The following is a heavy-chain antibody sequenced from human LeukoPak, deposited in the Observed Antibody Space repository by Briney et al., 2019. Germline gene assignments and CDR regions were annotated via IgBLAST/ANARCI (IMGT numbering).Heavy chain of an antibody. Sequence: PGGSLRLSCVGTGFTFSTFWMGWVRQAPGKGLEWVANIKQDETEKFYLGSVKGRFTISRDNAKNSLYLQMNSLRAEDTAVYYCARNLLGWQQLVSDYWGQGTLVTVSS. CDR1: GFTFSTFW. CDR3: ARNLLGWQQLVSDY. D-gene: IGHD6-13*01. V-gene: IGHV3-7*01. J-gene: IGHJ4*02. CDR2: IKQDETEK.